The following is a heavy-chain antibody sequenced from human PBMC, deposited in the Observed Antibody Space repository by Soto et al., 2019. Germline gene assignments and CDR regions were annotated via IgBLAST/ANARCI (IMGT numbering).Heavy chain of an antibody. D-gene: IGHD2-15*01. CDR2: IIPLFGTA. CDR3: ARGIVAATKGILFKD. V-gene: IGHV1-69*01. J-gene: IGHJ4*02. CDR1: GVTFSSET. Sequence: QVQLVQSGADVKKPGSSVKVSCQASGVTFSSETLGWVRQAPGQGLEWVGGIIPLFGTASYAQKFQGRVTITADESTSTVYMELSSLRSDDTAVYYCARGIVAATKGILFKDWGQGTLVSVSS.